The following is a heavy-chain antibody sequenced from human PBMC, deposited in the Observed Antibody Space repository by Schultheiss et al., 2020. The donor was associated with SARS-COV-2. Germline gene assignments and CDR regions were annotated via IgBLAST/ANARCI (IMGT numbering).Heavy chain of an antibody. J-gene: IGHJ4*02. CDR2: IYNSGIT. CDR3: ARGFLGSAVVYDTSGYYYEDY. D-gene: IGHD3-22*01. CDR1: GDSVSSRGFY. Sequence: SETLSLTCTVSGDSVSSRGFYWSWIRQPPGKGLELIGYIYNSGITNYNPSLKSRVTISIDTSKNQFSLKLSSVTAADTAVYYCARGFLGSAVVYDTSGYYYEDYWGQGTLVTVSS. V-gene: IGHV4-61*08.